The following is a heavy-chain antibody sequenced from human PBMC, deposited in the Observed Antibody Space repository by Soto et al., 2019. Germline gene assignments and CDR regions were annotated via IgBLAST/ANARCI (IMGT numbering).Heavy chain of an antibody. V-gene: IGHV4-34*09. CDR3: AREDY. Sequence: PSETLSLTCAVYGGSFSVYDWNWIRQSPGKGLEWIGYIYYSGSTYYNPSLKSRVTISVDTSKNQFSLKLSSVTAADTAVYYCAREDYWGQGTLVTVSS. CDR1: GGSFSVYD. CDR2: IYYSGST. J-gene: IGHJ4*02.